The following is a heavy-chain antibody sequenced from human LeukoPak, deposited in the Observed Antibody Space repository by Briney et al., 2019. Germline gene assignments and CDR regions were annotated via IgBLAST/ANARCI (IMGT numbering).Heavy chain of an antibody. D-gene: IGHD3-3*01. CDR2: ISPKSGGT. CDR1: GATFTDQY. Sequence: ASVKVSCKASGATFTDQYIQWMRQAPGQGLEWMGWISPKSGGTKYAQKFQGRVTMTRDTSVRTAYLELSSLTSDDTAVYYCAREGGDDFWSGLNWFDPWGQGTLVTVSA. CDR3: AREGGDDFWSGLNWFDP. V-gene: IGHV1-2*02. J-gene: IGHJ5*02.